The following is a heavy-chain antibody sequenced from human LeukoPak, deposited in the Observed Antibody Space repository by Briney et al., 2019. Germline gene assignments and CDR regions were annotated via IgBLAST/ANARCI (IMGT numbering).Heavy chain of an antibody. Sequence: SETLSLTCTVSGGSISSSSYYWGWIRQPPGKGLEWIGSIYYSGSTYYNPSLKSRVTISVDTSKNQFSLKLSSVTAADTAVYYCASLYYYDSSGYYYNWFDPWGRGTLVTVSS. V-gene: IGHV4-39*01. CDR3: ASLYYYDSSGYYYNWFDP. CDR2: IYYSGST. D-gene: IGHD3-22*01. J-gene: IGHJ5*02. CDR1: GGSISSSSYY.